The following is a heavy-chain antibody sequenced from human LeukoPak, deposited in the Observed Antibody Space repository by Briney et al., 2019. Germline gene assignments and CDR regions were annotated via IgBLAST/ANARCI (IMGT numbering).Heavy chain of an antibody. CDR3: THSTSHRGGVFDY. CDR1: GGSINNYY. CDR2: IYTSGST. Sequence: KTSEALSLTCTVSGGSINNYYWSWIRQPAGKGLEWIGRIYTSGSTNYNPSLKSRVTISVDTSKNQFSLKLSSVTAADTAVYYCTHSTSHRGGVFDYWGQGTLVTVSS. D-gene: IGHD2-2*01. V-gene: IGHV4-4*07. J-gene: IGHJ4*02.